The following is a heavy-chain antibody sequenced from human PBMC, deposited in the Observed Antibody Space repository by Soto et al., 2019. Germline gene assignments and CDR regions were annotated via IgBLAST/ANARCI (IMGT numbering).Heavy chain of an antibody. J-gene: IGHJ4*02. Sequence: PGGSLRLSCAASGFTFSSYGMNWVRQAPGKGLEWVASIKEDGSERHYVESVKGRFTISRDNAKNSLYLQMNNLRAEDTAVYYCARNENWGQGTLVTVSS. CDR1: GFTFSSYG. CDR2: IKEDGSER. CDR3: ARNEN. V-gene: IGHV3-7*01.